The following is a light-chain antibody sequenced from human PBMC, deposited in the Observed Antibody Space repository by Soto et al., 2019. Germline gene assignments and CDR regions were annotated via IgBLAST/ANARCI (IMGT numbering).Light chain of an antibody. Sequence: QSVLTQPPSASGTPGQRVTISCSGRSANIGNNFVCWYQQLPGPAPKLLIYSNNHRPSGVPDRFSGSKSGISASLAISGLRSEDEGDYYCVSWDDSLSGLVFGTGTKVTVL. CDR3: VSWDDSLSGLV. V-gene: IGLV1-47*02. CDR2: SNN. CDR1: SANIGNNF. J-gene: IGLJ1*01.